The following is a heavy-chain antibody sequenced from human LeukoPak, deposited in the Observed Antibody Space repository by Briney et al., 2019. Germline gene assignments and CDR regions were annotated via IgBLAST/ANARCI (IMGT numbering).Heavy chain of an antibody. D-gene: IGHD2/OR15-2a*01. J-gene: IGHJ6*03. CDR1: GFTFSSYW. Sequence: PGGSLRLSCAASGFTFSSYWMSWVRQAPGKGLEWVANIKQDGSEKYYVDSVKGRFTISRDNAKNSLYLQMNSLRAEDTAVYYCARARNMAGYYYYYYMDVWGKGTTVTVSS. CDR2: IKQDGSEK. V-gene: IGHV3-7*01. CDR3: ARARNMAGYYYYYYMDV.